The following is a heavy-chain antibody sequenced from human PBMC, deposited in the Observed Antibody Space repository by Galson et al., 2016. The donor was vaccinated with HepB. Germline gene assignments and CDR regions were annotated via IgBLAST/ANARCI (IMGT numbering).Heavy chain of an antibody. D-gene: IGHD3-3*01. CDR2: IKSKTDGGKT. CDR3: IPTVSFWSGPYGIQF. J-gene: IGHJ6*02. CDR1: GFTFSNAW. V-gene: IGHV3-15*01. Sequence: SLRLSCAASGFTFSNAWMTWVRQAPGKGLEWVGHIKSKTDGGKTEHAAPVKGRFTIQRDDSKNKLYLEMNSLKIEDTAVYYCIPTVSFWSGPYGIQFWGQGTTVTVSS.